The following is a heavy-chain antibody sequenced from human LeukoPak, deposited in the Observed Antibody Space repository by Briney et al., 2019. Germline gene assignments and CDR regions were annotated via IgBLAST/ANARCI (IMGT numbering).Heavy chain of an antibody. D-gene: IGHD6-13*01. CDR1: GGSISSGGYY. J-gene: IGHJ3*02. CDR2: IYYNGST. CDR3: ARRPGIFDI. V-gene: IGHV4-31*03. Sequence: SQTLSLTCSVSGGSISSGGYYRSWIRQHPGKGLEWIGYIYYNGSTFYNPSLKSRVTISLDTSKNQFSLKLRSVTAADTAVFYCARRPGIFDIWGQGTMVTVSS.